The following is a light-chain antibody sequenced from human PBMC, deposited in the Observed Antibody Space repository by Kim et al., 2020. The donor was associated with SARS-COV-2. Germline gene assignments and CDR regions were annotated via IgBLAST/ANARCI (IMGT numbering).Light chain of an antibody. CDR1: SRDIGSYHR. J-gene: IGLJ3*02. Sequence: GQSVTITCTGTSRDIGSYHRVSWYRQPPGSAPKLIIFDVTERPSGVPDRFSGSKSDTTASLTISGLQPEDEADYYCSSDTLRTTWVFGGGTKLTVL. CDR2: DVT. V-gene: IGLV2-18*02. CDR3: SSDTLRTTWV.